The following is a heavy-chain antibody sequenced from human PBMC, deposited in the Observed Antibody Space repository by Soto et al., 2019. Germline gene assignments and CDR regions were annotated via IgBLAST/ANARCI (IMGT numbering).Heavy chain of an antibody. CDR2: IYHSGST. CDR1: GGSISSGDYY. Sequence: QVQLQESGPGLVKPSQTLSLTCTVSGGSISSGDYYWSWIRQPPGKGLEWIGYIYHSGSTYYNPSLKSRVAIPVYXSKTQFSLKLSSVTAADTAVYYCARERPDGARLDPWGQGTLVTVSS. V-gene: IGHV4-30-4*01. D-gene: IGHD6-6*01. J-gene: IGHJ5*02. CDR3: ARERPDGARLDP.